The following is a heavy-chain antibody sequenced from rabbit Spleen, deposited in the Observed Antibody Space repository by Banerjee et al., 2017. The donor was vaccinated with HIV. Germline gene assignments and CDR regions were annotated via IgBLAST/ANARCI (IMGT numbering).Heavy chain of an antibody. CDR1: GFSFSSSYY. V-gene: IGHV1S45*01. Sequence: QEQLEESGGDLVKPEGSLTLTCTASGFSFSSSYYMYWVRQAPGKGLEWIGCIYSSSVITWYASWAKGRFTISSDNAQNTVDLQMHSLTAADTATYFCAREDVGGSYTLWGPGTLVTVS. J-gene: IGHJ4*01. D-gene: IGHD1-1*01. CDR3: AREDVGGSYTL. CDR2: IYSSSVIT.